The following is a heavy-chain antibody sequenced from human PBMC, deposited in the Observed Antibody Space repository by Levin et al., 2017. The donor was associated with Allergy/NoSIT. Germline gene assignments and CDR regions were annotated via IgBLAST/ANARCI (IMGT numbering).Heavy chain of an antibody. D-gene: IGHD5-12*01. J-gene: IGHJ4*02. CDR1: GFIFSDYY. CDR3: ARPYSDYEPHFEY. CDR2: ISPSGSTI. V-gene: IGHV3-11*01. Sequence: GESLEISCATSGFIFSDYYMSWIRQAPGKGLEWFSYISPSGSTIYYAESVKGRFTISRDNAKNSLYLQMNSLRAEDTAVYYCARPYSDYEPHFEYWGQGTLVTVSS.